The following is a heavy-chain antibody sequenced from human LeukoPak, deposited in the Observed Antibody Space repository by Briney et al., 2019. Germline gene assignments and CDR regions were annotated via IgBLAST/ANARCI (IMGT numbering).Heavy chain of an antibody. Sequence: GGSPRLSCGASGFTFSTYSMNWVRQAPGKRLEGVSSISSTSSTIHYADSVKGRFTISRDNAKNLLFLQMNSLSDEDTAIYYCARARGFDWWGQGTLVTVSS. CDR3: ARARGFDW. CDR2: ISSTSSTI. J-gene: IGHJ4*02. V-gene: IGHV3-48*02. CDR1: GFTFSTYS.